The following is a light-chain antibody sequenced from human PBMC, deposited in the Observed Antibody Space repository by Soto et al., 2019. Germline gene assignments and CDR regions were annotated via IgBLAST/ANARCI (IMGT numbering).Light chain of an antibody. CDR3: QSYDSSLSVRYV. CDR1: SSNIGAGYD. CDR2: GNS. V-gene: IGLV1-40*01. J-gene: IGLJ1*01. Sequence: QSVLTQPPSVSGAPGQRVTISCTGSSSNIGAGYDVHWYQQLPGTAPKPLIYGNSNRPSGVPDRFSGSKSGTSASLAITGLQAEDEADYYCQSYDSSLSVRYVFGTGTRSPS.